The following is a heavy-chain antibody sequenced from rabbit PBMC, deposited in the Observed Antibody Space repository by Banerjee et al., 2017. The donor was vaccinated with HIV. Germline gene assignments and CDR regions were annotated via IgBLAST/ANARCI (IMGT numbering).Heavy chain of an antibody. D-gene: IGHD2-1*01. Sequence: QSLEESGGDLVKPGASLTLTCTASGFSFSSVYWICWVRQAQGKGLEWVACGSGGITYLAIWVNGRFTISKTSSTTVTLQMTSLTAADTATYFCARGPMGTYGALTADGMDLWGQGTLVTVS. CDR1: GFSFSSVYW. CDR3: ARGPMGTYGALTADGMDL. J-gene: IGHJ3*01. V-gene: IGHV1S40*01. CDR2: GSGGIT.